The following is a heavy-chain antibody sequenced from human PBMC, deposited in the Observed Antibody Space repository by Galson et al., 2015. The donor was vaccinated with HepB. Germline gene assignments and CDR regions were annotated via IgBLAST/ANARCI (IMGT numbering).Heavy chain of an antibody. CDR2: VNTGNSNT. D-gene: IGHD5-24*01. CDR1: GYSLNIYN. J-gene: IGHJ4*02. V-gene: IGHV1-3*04. Sequence: CKASGYSLNIYNIHWVRQAPGQSLEWMGWVNTGNSNTKYSQNFQDRVTLTWDPSATTAYMELSSLEFEDTAVYYCARGGQWPQFYYFDYWGRGTLVTVSS. CDR3: ARGGQWPQFYYFDY.